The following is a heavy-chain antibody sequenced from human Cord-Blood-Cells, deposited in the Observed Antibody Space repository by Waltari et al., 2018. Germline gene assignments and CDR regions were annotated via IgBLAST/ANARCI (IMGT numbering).Heavy chain of an antibody. J-gene: IGHJ5*02. CDR1: GFTFSSYW. D-gene: IGHD6-19*01. CDR3: ARAGYSSGWYWFDP. CDR2: IKQDGSEK. V-gene: IGHV3-7*01. Sequence: EVQLLESGGGLVQPGGSLRLSCAASGFTFSSYWMSWVRQAPGKGLEWVANIKQDGSEKYYVDSVKGRFTISRDNAKNSLYLQMNSLRAEDTAVYYCARAGYSSGWYWFDPWGQGTLVTVSS.